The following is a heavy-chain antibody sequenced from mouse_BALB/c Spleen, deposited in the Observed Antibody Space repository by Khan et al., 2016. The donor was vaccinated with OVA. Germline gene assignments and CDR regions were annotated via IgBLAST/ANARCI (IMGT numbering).Heavy chain of an antibody. D-gene: IGHD2-14*01. V-gene: IGHV9-4*02. CDR2: VNTHSGVP. CDR3: SRVGAAYYRKDGGTMEY. J-gene: IGHJ4*01. CDR1: GYTFTTAG. Sequence: NLVQSGPELKKPGETVRISCKASGYTFTTAGIQWVQKMPGKGLKWIGWVNTHSGVPKYAEDFKGRFAFSVDISVNTAYLQITNLKNEDTATXYCSRVGAAYYRKDGGTMEYWGQGTLVTVSA.